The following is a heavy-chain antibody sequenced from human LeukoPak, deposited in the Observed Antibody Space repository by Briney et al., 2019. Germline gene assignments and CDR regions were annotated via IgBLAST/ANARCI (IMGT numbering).Heavy chain of an antibody. J-gene: IGHJ3*02. CDR3: ASSIGATTDDAFDI. CDR1: GYIFNSYW. V-gene: IGHV5-51*01. CDR2: IYPGDSDT. D-gene: IGHD1-1*01. Sequence: GESLKISCQGSGYIFNSYWIGWVRQLPGKGLEWMGIIYPGDSDTRYSPSFQGQVTISADKSISTAYLQWSSLKASDTAMYYCASSIGATTDDAFDIWGQGTMVTVSS.